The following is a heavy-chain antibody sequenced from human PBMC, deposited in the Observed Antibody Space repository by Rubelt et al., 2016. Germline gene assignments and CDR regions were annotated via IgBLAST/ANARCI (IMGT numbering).Heavy chain of an antibody. CDR1: TFTGYY. V-gene: IGHV1-2*06. CDR3: ARGGTMVRGVTPDY. Sequence: TFTGYYMHWVRQAPGQGLEWMGRINPNSGCTNYAQKFQGRVTMTRDTSISTAYMELSRLRSDDTAVYYCARGGTMVRGVTPDYWGQGTLVIVSS. D-gene: IGHD3-10*01. CDR2: INPNSGCT. J-gene: IGHJ4*02.